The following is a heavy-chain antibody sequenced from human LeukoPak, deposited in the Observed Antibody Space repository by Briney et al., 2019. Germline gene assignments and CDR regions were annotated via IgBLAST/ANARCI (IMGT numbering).Heavy chain of an antibody. CDR2: FDPEDGET. CDR3: ATDIRSYYYFDY. D-gene: IGHD1-26*01. V-gene: IGHV1-24*01. CDR1: GYTLTELS. J-gene: IGHJ4*02. Sequence: ASVKVSCKVSGYTLTELSMHWVRQAPGKGLEWMGGFDPEDGETIYAQKFQGRVTMTEDTSTDTAYMELSSLRSKDTAVYYCATDIRSYYYFDYWGQGTLVTVSS.